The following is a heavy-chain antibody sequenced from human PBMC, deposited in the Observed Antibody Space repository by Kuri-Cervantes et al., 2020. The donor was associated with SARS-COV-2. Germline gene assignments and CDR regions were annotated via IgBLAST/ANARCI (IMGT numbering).Heavy chain of an antibody. J-gene: IGHJ4*02. D-gene: IGHD3-22*01. Sequence: ASVKVSCKASGYTFTSYDINWVRQATGQGLEWMGWMNPNSGNTNYAQKLQGRVTMTTDTSTSTAYMELRSLRSDDTAVYYCARDAGYYDSSGYRYYFDYWGQGTLVTVSS. CDR2: MNPNSGNT. CDR3: ARDAGYYDSSGYRYYFDY. V-gene: IGHV1-18*01. CDR1: GYTFTSYD.